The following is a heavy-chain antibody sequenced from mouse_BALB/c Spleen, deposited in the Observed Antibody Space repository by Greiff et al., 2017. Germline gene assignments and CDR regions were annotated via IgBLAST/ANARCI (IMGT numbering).Heavy chain of an antibody. J-gene: IGHJ3*01. CDR3: TRFYRYAFAY. V-gene: IGHV1S81*02. Sequence: QVHVKQSGAELVKPGASVKLSCKASGYTFTSYYMYWVKQRPGQGLEWIGEINPSNGGTNFNEKFKSKATLTVDKSSSTAYMQLSSLTSEDSAVYYCTRFYRYAFAYWGQGTLVTVSA. CDR2: INPSNGGT. CDR1: GYTFTSYY. D-gene: IGHD2-14*01.